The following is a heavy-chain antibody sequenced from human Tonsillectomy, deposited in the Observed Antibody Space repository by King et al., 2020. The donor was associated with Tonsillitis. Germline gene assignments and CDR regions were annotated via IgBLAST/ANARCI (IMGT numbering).Heavy chain of an antibody. V-gene: IGHV3-15*01. J-gene: IGHJ4*02. CDR3: TTASGY. CDR1: GFTFSNAW. CDR2: INSKTDGGTT. Sequence: VQLVESGGGLVKPGGSLRLSCAASGFTFSNAWMSWVRQAPGKGLEWVGRINSKTDGGTTDYAAPVKGRFTISRDDSKNTLYLQMNSLKTEDTAVYYCTTASGYWGQGTLVTVSS.